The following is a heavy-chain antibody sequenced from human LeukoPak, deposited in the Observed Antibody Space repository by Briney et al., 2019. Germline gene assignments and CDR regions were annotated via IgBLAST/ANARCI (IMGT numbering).Heavy chain of an antibody. CDR1: GYSISSGYY. V-gene: IGHV4-38-2*01. D-gene: IGHD2-2*01. CDR3: ARQWAPHIVVVPAAAFDI. J-gene: IGHJ3*02. Sequence: PSETLSLTXAVSGYSISSGYYWGWIRQPPGKRLEWIGSIYHSGSTYYNPSLKSRVTISVDTSKNQFSLKLSSVTAADTAVYYCARQWAPHIVVVPAAAFDIWGQGTMVTVSS. CDR2: IYHSGST.